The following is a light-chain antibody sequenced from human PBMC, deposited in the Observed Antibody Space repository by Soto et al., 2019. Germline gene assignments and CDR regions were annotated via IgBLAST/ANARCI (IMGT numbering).Light chain of an antibody. Sequence: QAVVTQEPSLTVSPGGTVTLTCASSTGAVTSGLYPYWFQQKPGQAPRTLIHDTDHKHSWTPARFSGSLLGGKAALTLSGAQPEDEADYYCFLTYPGDTGARRVFGGGTQLTVL. V-gene: IGLV7-46*01. CDR3: FLTYPGDTGARRV. CDR2: DTD. CDR1: TGAVTSGLY. J-gene: IGLJ3*02.